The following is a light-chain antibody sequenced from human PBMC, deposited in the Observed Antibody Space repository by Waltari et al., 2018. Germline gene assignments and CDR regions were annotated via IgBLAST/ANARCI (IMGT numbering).Light chain of an antibody. CDR2: ETT. Sequence: QAVVTQEPSLTVSPGGTVTLTCGSSTGAVTTSHFSYWFQQKPGQAPRTLIYETTKTHSWTPARFSGSLLGGKAALTLSGALPEDEADYYCFLYYSGVVVVGGGTKLTVL. CDR3: FLYYSGVVV. V-gene: IGLV7-46*01. CDR1: TGAVTTSHF. J-gene: IGLJ2*01.